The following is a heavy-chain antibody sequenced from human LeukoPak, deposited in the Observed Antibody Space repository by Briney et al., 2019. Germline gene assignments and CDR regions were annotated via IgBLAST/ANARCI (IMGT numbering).Heavy chain of an antibody. V-gene: IGHV1-24*01. CDR3: ATEPQLRGYNWFDP. CDR1: GYTLTELS. D-gene: IGHD3-10*01. J-gene: IGHJ5*02. Sequence: ASVKVSCKVSGYTLTELSMHWVRQAPGKGLEWMGGFDPEDGETIYAQKFQGRVTMTEDTSTDTAYMELSSLRSEDTAVYYCATEPQLRGYNWFDPWGQGTQVTVSS. CDR2: FDPEDGET.